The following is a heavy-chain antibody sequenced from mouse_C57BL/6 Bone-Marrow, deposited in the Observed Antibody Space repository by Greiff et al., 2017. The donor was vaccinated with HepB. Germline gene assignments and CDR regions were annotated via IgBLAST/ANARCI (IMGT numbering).Heavy chain of an antibody. V-gene: IGHV1-64*01. CDR2: IHPNSGST. D-gene: IGHD1-1*01. J-gene: IGHJ2*01. CDR1: GYTFTSYW. Sequence: QVQLQHPGAELVKPGASVKLSCKASGYTFTSYWMHWVKQRPGQGLEWIGMIHPNSGSTNYNEKFKSKATLTVDKSSSTAYMQLSSLTSEDSAVYYCARPYYYGSSSWYFDYWGQGTTLTVSS. CDR3: ARPYYYGSSSWYFDY.